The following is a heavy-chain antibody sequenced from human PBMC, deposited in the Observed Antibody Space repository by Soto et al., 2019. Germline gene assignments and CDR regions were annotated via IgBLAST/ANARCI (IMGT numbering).Heavy chain of an antibody. CDR2: INPGNGDT. D-gene: IGHD6-6*01. V-gene: IGHV1-3*01. Sequence: ASVKVSCKASGYPFTIYAIHWVRQAPGQSLEWMGWINPGNGDTKYSQIFQGRVTITWDTSARTAYMDLSSLISEDTADYYCARDSSSSRSFDYWGQGARVTVSS. CDR3: ARDSSSSRSFDY. J-gene: IGHJ4*02. CDR1: GYPFTIYA.